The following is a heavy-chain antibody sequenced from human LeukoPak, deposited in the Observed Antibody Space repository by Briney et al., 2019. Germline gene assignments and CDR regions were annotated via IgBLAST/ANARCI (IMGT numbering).Heavy chain of an antibody. CDR3: ARLWVLAGDPYYFDY. CDR2: IYYSGST. CDR1: GGSISISSYY. J-gene: IGHJ4*02. D-gene: IGHD1-26*01. V-gene: IGHV4-39*01. Sequence: PSETLSLTCTVSGGSISISSYYWGWIRQPPGKGLEWIGSIYYSGSTYYNPSLKSRVTISVDTSKNQFSLKLSSVTAADTAVYYCARLWVLAGDPYYFDYWGQGTLVTVSS.